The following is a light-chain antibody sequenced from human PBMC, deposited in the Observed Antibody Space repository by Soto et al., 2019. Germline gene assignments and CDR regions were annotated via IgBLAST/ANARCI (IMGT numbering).Light chain of an antibody. CDR1: PSVLYSSNNENS. CDR3: QQYYSVPPT. Sequence: DIVMTQSPDSLAVSLGERATINCKSSPSVLYSSNNENSLAWYQQKPGQPPKLLIYWASTRESGVPDRFSGGGSGTDFTLTISSLQAEDVAVYYCQQYYSVPPTFGQGTKVEI. CDR2: WAS. V-gene: IGKV4-1*01. J-gene: IGKJ1*01.